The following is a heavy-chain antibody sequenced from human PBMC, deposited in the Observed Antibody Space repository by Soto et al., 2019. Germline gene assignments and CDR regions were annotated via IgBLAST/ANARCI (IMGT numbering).Heavy chain of an antibody. V-gene: IGHV1-8*01. CDR3: ARGRPTTVRVGRHYGMDV. D-gene: IGHD4-17*01. J-gene: IGHJ6*02. Sequence: QVQLVQSGAEVKKPGASVKVSCKASGYTFTSYDINWVRQATGQGLEWMGWMKPNSGNTGYAQKFQGRVTMTRNTSISTAYMELSSLRSEDTAVYYCARGRPTTVRVGRHYGMDVWGQGTTVTVSS. CDR2: MKPNSGNT. CDR1: GYTFTSYD.